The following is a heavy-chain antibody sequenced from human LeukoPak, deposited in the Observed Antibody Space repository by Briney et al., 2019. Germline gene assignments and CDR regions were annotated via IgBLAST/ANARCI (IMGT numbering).Heavy chain of an antibody. CDR1: GFTFSNYA. J-gene: IGHJ5*02. CDR2: ISGSGGST. Sequence: GGSLRLSCAASGFTFSNYAMNWVRQAPGKGLEWVSSISGSGGSTFYADSVKGRFTISRDNSKNTLYLQMDSLRPEDTAMYYCAKERTRVTGGWTWGQGTLVTVSS. CDR3: AKERTRVTGGWT. V-gene: IGHV3-23*01. D-gene: IGHD2-21*02.